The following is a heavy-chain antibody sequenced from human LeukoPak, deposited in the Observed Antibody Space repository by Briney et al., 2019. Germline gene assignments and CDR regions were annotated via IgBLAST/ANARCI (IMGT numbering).Heavy chain of an antibody. D-gene: IGHD4-23*01. V-gene: IGHV3-66*01. Sequence: GGSLRLSCAASALTVSSNYMSWVRQAPGKGLEWVSIIYSGAGTDYADSVKGRFTISRGTSKNTLYLQMNSLRAEDTAVYYCARSGGISFDYWGQGTQVTVSS. CDR3: ARSGGISFDY. CDR2: IYSGAGT. CDR1: ALTVSSNY. J-gene: IGHJ4*02.